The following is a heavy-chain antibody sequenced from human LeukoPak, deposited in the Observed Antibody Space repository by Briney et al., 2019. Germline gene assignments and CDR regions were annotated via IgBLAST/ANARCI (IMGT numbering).Heavy chain of an antibody. CDR2: IYYSGST. CDR3: ARDVGSAAAVNDAFDI. Sequence: KPSETLSLTCTVSGGSISSYYWSWIRQPPGKGLEWIGYIYYSGSTNYNPSLKSRVTISVDTSKNQSSLKLSSVTAADTAVYYCARDVGSAAAVNDAFDIWGRGTMVTVSS. D-gene: IGHD6-13*01. V-gene: IGHV4-59*01. J-gene: IGHJ3*02. CDR1: GGSISSYY.